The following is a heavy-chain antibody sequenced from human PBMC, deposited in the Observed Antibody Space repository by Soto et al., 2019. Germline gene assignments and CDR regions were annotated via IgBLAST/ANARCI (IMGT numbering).Heavy chain of an antibody. J-gene: IGHJ6*02. V-gene: IGHV1-3*01. CDR2: INAGNGNT. CDR1: GYTFTSYA. D-gene: IGHD3-10*01. CDR3: ARVLLWFGELLPLGYGMDV. Sequence: QVQLVQSGAEVKKPGASVKVSCKASGYTFTSYAMHWVRQAPGQRLEWMGWINAGNGNTKYSQKFQGRVTITRDTSASTAYMELSSLRSEDTAVYYCARVLLWFGELLPLGYGMDVWGQGTTVTVSS.